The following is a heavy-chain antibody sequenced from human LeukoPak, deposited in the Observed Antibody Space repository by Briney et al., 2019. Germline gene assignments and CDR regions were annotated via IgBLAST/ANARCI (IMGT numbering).Heavy chain of an antibody. Sequence: PGGSLRLSCVASGFALSMNTLHWVRQAPGKGLECVAVASYDGGNKYYADSVKGRFTISRDNSKNTLYLQMNSLKTEDTAVYFCARVAAPRSNDYWGQGTLVTVSS. CDR1: GFALSMNT. CDR3: ARVAAPRSNDY. V-gene: IGHV3-30-3*01. J-gene: IGHJ4*02. CDR2: ASYDGGNK. D-gene: IGHD6-13*01.